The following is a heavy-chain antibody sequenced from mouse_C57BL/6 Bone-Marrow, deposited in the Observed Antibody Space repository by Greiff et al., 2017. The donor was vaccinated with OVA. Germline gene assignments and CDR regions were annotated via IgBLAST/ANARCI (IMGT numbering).Heavy chain of an antibody. V-gene: IGHV14-4*01. D-gene: IGHD1-1*01. J-gene: IGHJ1*03. Sequence: VQLQQSGAELVRPGASVKLSCTASGFNIKDDYMHWVKQRPEQGLEWIGWIDPENGDTEYASKFQGKATITADTSSNTAYLPLSSLTSEDTAVYDWAGSSYVHWYFEVWGTGTTVTVSS. CDR2: IDPENGDT. CDR1: GFNIKDDY. CDR3: AGSSYVHWYFEV.